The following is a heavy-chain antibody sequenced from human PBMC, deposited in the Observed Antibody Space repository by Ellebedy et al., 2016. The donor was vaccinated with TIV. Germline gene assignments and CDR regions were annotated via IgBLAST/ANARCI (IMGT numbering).Heavy chain of an antibody. D-gene: IGHD4-17*01. J-gene: IGHJ4*02. CDR2: MSYDGGDK. Sequence: GGSLRLSCAASGFTFRSYALHWVRQAPGKGLEWVAVMSYDGGDKYYADSVKGRFTISRDNSRNTLYLQMNSLRVEDTAVYYCTREFGDYFFDSWGQGSLVTVSS. CDR1: GFTFRSYA. V-gene: IGHV3-30-3*01. CDR3: TREFGDYFFDS.